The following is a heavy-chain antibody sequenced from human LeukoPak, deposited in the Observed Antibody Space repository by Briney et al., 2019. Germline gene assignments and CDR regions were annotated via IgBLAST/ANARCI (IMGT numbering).Heavy chain of an antibody. D-gene: IGHD1-1*01. V-gene: IGHV5-51*01. CDR3: ARHYYDWNDHYYYGMDV. Sequence: GESLKISCKGSGYSFSTYWIGWVRQMPGKGLEWMGIIFPGHSDTKYSPSFQGLVTISVDKSISTAYLQWSSLKASDTAMYYCARHYYDWNDHYYYGMDVWGQGTTVTVSS. CDR1: GYSFSTYW. J-gene: IGHJ6*02. CDR2: IFPGHSDT.